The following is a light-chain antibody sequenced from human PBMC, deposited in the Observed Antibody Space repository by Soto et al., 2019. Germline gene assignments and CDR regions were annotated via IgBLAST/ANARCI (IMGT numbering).Light chain of an antibody. Sequence: QSVLTQPASVSGSPGQSITISCTGTSSDIGSYNRVSWYQQPPGTAPKLIIYEVNNRPSGVPDRFSGSKSGNTASLTISGLQAEDEADYYCNSFTTSGTYVFGTGTKVTVL. CDR3: NSFTTSGTYV. V-gene: IGLV2-18*02. J-gene: IGLJ1*01. CDR2: EVN. CDR1: SSDIGSYNR.